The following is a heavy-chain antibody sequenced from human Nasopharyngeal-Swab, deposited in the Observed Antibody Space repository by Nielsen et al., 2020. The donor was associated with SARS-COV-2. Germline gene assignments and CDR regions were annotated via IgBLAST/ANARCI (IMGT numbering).Heavy chain of an antibody. V-gene: IGHV3-11*03. CDR2: ISGGSSDS. D-gene: IGHD1-1*01. Sequence: GESLKISCVASGFAFSDSYMSWIRQAPEKGLEWLSYISGGSSDSNYADSAKGRFTISRDNTKNALYLQMNSLRAEDTAVYYCVKNSGRDGGYWGQGTLVTVSS. CDR1: GFAFSDSY. J-gene: IGHJ4*02. CDR3: VKNSGRDGGY.